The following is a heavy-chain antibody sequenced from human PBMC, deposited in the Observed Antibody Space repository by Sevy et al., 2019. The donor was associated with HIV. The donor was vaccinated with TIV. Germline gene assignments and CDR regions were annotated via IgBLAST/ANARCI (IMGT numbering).Heavy chain of an antibody. D-gene: IGHD6-13*01. CDR3: AKNTAAVGTGGFDY. Sequence: GGSLRLSCTTSGFTFSYSGMHWVRQAPGKGLECVTFIQYDGRNTHYADSVKGRFTISRDNSKNMLYLQMNSLRGDDTAVYYCAKNTAAVGTGGFDYWGQGALVTVSS. V-gene: IGHV3-30*02. CDR2: IQYDGRNT. CDR1: GFTFSYSG. J-gene: IGHJ4*02.